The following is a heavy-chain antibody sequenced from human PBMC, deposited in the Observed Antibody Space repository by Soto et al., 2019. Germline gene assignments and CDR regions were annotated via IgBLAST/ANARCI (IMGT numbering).Heavy chain of an antibody. CDR3: ARGSRGYGLSRGYYFDY. V-gene: IGHV4-34*01. D-gene: IGHD3-10*01. CDR2: INHSGST. Sequence: SETLSLTCAVYGGSFSGYYWSWIRQPPGKGLEWIGEINHSGSTNYNPSLKSRVTISVDTSKNQFSLKLSSVTAADTAVYYCARGSRGYGLSRGYYFDYWGQGTLVTVSS. J-gene: IGHJ4*02. CDR1: GGSFSGYY.